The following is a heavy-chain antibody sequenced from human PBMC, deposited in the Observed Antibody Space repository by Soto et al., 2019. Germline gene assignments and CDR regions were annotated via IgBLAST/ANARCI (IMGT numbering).Heavy chain of an antibody. CDR1: GFIFNDYY. J-gene: IGHJ4*02. CDR3: AREGSYDTMDY. V-gene: IGHV3-11*04. Sequence: PGGSLRLSCVGSGFIFNDYYMVWFRQAPGKGLEWVSYISSSGSTVYHADSVEGRLTISRDNAKNSLFLQMNSLRAEDTALYYCAREGSYDTMDYWGLGTLVTVSS. D-gene: IGHD3-22*01. CDR2: ISSSGSTV.